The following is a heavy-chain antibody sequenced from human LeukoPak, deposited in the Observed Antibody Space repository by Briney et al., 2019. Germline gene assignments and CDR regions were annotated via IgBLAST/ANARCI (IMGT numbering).Heavy chain of an antibody. Sequence: SETLSLTCTVSGGSISSGDYYWSWIRQPPGQGLEWIGYIYYSGSTYYNPFLKSRVTISVDTSKNQFSLILSSVTAADTAVYYCARALVVVTAPFDSWGQGTLVTVSS. D-gene: IGHD2-21*02. J-gene: IGHJ4*02. CDR2: IYYSGST. CDR1: GGSISSGDYY. V-gene: IGHV4-30-4*01. CDR3: ARALVVVTAPFDS.